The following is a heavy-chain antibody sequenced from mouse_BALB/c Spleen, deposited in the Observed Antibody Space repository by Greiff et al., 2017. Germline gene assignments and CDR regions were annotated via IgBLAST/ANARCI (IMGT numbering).Heavy chain of an antibody. CDR3: ARSVRRVMDY. D-gene: IGHD2-14*01. V-gene: IGHV14-3*02. J-gene: IGHJ4*01. Sequence: VQLKQSGAELVKPGASVKLSCTASGFNIKDTYMHWVKQRPEQGLEWIGRIDPANGNTKYDPKFQGKATITADTSSNTAYLQLSSLTSEDTAVYYCARSVRRVMDYWGQGTSVTVSS. CDR2: IDPANGNT. CDR1: GFNIKDTY.